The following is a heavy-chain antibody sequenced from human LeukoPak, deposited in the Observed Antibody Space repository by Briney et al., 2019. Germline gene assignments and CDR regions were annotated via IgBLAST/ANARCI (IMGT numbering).Heavy chain of an antibody. D-gene: IGHD5-18*01. CDR3: AKGIQLWSFGDAFDI. CDR1: GFTFDDYA. Sequence: GGSLRLSCAASGFTFDDYAMHWVRQAPGKGLEWVSLISEDGGSTYYADSVKGRFTISRDNSKNSLYLQMNSLRTEDTALYYCAKGIQLWSFGDAFDIWGQGTMVTVSS. V-gene: IGHV3-43*02. CDR2: ISEDGGST. J-gene: IGHJ3*02.